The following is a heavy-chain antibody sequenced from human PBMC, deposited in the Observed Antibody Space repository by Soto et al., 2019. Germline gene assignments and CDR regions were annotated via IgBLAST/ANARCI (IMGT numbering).Heavy chain of an antibody. CDR3: ARQPCSGGSCYSGWFDP. D-gene: IGHD2-15*01. CDR2: IYYSGST. CDR1: GGSISSSSYY. V-gene: IGHV4-39*01. J-gene: IGHJ5*02. Sequence: LSLTCTVSGGSISSSSYYWGWIRQPPGKGLEWIGSIYYSGSTYYNPSLKSRVTISVDTSKNQFSLKLSSVTAADTAVYYCARQPCSGGSCYSGWFDPWGQGTLVTVSS.